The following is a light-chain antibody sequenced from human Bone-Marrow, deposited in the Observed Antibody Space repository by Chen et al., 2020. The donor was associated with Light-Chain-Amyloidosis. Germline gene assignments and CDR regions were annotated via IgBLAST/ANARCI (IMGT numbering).Light chain of an antibody. V-gene: IGLV3-25*03. CDR2: RDT. CDR1: DLXTKY. Sequence: YDLTXXPSXXXSPXQTARITXSGDDLXTKYDXWYQPXPGXAPVLXXHRDTDRPXXVSKXXXGSXXGTTATLTIXGVQXXDEAXXHCXXADXXXTYEVIFGGGTKLTVL. CDR3: XXADXXXTYEVI. J-gene: IGLJ2*01.